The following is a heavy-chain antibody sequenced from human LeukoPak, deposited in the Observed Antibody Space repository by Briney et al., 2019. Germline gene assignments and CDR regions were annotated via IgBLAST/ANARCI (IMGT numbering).Heavy chain of an antibody. CDR3: ASNYDFWSGFPHAISDY. CDR1: GFTFSNYW. CDR2: IRPDGSGA. Sequence: AGSLRLSCVASGFTFSNYWMHWVRQAPGKGLVWVSRIRPDGSGADYADSVKGRFTISRDNAKNTLYLPMNSLRVEDTAVYYCASNYDFWSGFPHAISDYWGQGTLVTVSS. J-gene: IGHJ4*02. D-gene: IGHD3-3*01. V-gene: IGHV3-74*01.